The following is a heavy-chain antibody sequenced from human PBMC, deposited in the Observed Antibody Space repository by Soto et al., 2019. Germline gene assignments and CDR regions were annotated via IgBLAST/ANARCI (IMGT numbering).Heavy chain of an antibody. CDR3: ARDQLYSSGWTLVWD. V-gene: IGHV1-69*01. Sequence: QVQLVQSGAEVKKPGASVKVSCKASGGTFSSYAISWVRQAPGQGLEWMGGIIPIFGTANYAQKFQGRVTITADESTSTAYMELSSMRSEDTAVYYCARDQLYSSGWTLVWDGGQGTLVTVSS. J-gene: IGHJ4*02. CDR1: GGTFSSYA. D-gene: IGHD6-19*01. CDR2: IIPIFGTA.